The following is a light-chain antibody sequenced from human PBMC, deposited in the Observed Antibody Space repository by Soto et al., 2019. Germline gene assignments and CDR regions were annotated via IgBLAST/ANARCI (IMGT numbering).Light chain of an antibody. CDR3: QQRSNWVLT. CDR1: QSVSSY. Sequence: EIVLTQSPATLSLSPGERATLSCRASQSVSSYLAWYQQKPGQAPRLLIYDASNRATGIPARFSGSGSGTDFTLTISSLAPEEFAVYYCQQRSNWVLTFGGGTKVEIK. J-gene: IGKJ4*01. CDR2: DAS. V-gene: IGKV3-11*01.